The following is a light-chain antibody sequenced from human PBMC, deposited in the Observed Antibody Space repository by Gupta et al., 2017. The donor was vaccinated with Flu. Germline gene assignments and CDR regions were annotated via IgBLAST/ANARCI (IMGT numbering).Light chain of an antibody. CDR1: SSDVVGFEF. Sequence: IATSCTGASSDVVGFEFVSWYQQHPGKAPKLMIFEVSNRPSGVSNRFSGSKSGDTASLTITGLQAEDEADYYCSSYTNTNTRVVFGGGTKLTVL. J-gene: IGLJ2*01. CDR2: EVS. CDR3: SSYTNTNTRVV. V-gene: IGLV2-14*01.